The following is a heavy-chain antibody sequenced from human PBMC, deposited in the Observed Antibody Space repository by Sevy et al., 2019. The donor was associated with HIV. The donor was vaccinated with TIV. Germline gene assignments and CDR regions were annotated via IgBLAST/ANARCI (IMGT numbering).Heavy chain of an antibody. Sequence: SETLSLTCAVSGGSVTSSDYSWGWIRQPPGKGLEWVGCIYHSEQTYYNPSLKSRVTISVDASQNLFSLKLTSGTAADTAVYYCARPRANYVDHYFFYAMDVWGQGTTVTVSS. CDR1: GGSVTSSDYS. CDR3: ARPRANYVDHYFFYAMDV. V-gene: IGHV4-39*02. CDR2: IYHSEQT. J-gene: IGHJ6*02. D-gene: IGHD4-17*01.